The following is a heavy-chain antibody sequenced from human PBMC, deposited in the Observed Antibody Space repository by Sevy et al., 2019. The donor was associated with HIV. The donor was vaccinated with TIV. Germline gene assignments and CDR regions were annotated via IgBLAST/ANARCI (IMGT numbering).Heavy chain of an antibody. CDR1: GFTFSSYG. CDR2: ISYDGSNK. Sequence: GGSLRLSCAAYGFTFSSYGMHWVRQAPGKGLEWVAVISYDGSNKYYADSVKGRFTISRDNSKNTLYLQMNSLRAEDTAVYYCAKGGYSSSPRYYYYYMDVWGKGTTVTVSS. V-gene: IGHV3-30*18. J-gene: IGHJ6*03. CDR3: AKGGYSSSPRYYYYYMDV. D-gene: IGHD6-6*01.